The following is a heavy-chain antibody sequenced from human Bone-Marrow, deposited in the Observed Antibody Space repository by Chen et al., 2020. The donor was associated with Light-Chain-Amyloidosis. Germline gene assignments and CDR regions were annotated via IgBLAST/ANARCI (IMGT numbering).Heavy chain of an antibody. CDR3: ARGPIAAAFVGYFDY. CDR2: ISSSGSTI. J-gene: IGHJ4*02. CDR1: GCTFSSYE. V-gene: IGHV3-48*03. Sequence: EVQLVESGGGLVQPGGSLRLSCAASGCTFSSYEMNWVRQAPGKGLEWVSYISSSGSTIYYADSVKGRFTISRDNAKNSLYLQMNSLRAEDTAVYYCARGPIAAAFVGYFDYWGQGTLVTVSS. D-gene: IGHD6-13*01.